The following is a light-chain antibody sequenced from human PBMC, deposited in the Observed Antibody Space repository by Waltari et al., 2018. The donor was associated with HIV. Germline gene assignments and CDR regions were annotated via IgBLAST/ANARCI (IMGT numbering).Light chain of an antibody. CDR3: QHYNTYPWT. CDR2: KAS. J-gene: IGKJ1*01. V-gene: IGKV1-5*03. Sequence: DIQMTQSPSTLSASVGDRVTITCRASQSISSWLAWYQQKPGKAPKLLIYKASSLGTGAPSRFSGSGSGTEFTLTISSLQPDDCATYYCQHYNTYPWTFGQGTKVEIK. CDR1: QSISSW.